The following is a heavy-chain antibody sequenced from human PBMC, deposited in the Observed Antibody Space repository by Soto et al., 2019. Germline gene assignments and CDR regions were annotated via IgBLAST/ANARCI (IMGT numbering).Heavy chain of an antibody. CDR3: AREMRYCSGGSCYSGVDY. CDR1: GGSISSYY. V-gene: IGHV4-59*01. Sequence: SETLSLTCTVSGGSISSYYWSWIRQPPGKGLEWIGYIYYSGSTNYNPSLKSRVTISVDTSKNQFSLKLSSVTAADTAVYYCAREMRYCSGGSCYSGVDYWGQGTLVTVSS. D-gene: IGHD2-15*01. J-gene: IGHJ4*02. CDR2: IYYSGST.